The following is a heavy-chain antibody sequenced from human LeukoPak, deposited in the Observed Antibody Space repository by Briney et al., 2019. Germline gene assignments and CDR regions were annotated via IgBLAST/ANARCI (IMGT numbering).Heavy chain of an antibody. CDR1: GFPFSIYD. CDR2: IGTSGAT. J-gene: IGHJ4*01. D-gene: IGHD2-21*01. Sequence: GGSLRLSCAASGFPFSIYDMHWVRQATGKGLEWVSAIGTSGATYYPDSVKGRFTISREDAKDSLYLQMNSLRAGDTAVYYCAGRRPGFPLEYWGRGTLVTVSS. CDR3: AGRRPGFPLEY. V-gene: IGHV3-13*04.